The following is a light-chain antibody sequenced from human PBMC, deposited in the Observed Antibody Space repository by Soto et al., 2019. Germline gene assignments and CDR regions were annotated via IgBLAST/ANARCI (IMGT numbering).Light chain of an antibody. CDR2: DVT. V-gene: IGLV2-11*01. J-gene: IGLJ2*01. CDR1: NSDVGTYNY. CDR3: CSYADSSSFRVL. Sequence: QSALTQPRSVSGSPGQSVTISCTGTNSDVGTYNYVSWYQQHPGKAPKLIIYDVTKRPSGVPDRFSGSKSGNTASLIISGLQAADEAEYYCCCCSYADSSSFRVLFGGGTKLTVL.